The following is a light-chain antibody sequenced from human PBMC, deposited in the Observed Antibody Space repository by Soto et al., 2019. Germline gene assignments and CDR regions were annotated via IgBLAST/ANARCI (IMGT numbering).Light chain of an antibody. CDR1: QGISRY. CDR3: QHYKTWPLA. Sequence: IQLTQSPSSLSASVGDGVTITCRASQGISRYLAWYQQKPGRAPQLLISAASTLQSGVPSRFSGSGSGTHFTLVISSLQPEDFAVYYCQHYKTWPLAFGGGTKVDIK. CDR2: AAS. J-gene: IGKJ4*01. V-gene: IGKV1-9*01.